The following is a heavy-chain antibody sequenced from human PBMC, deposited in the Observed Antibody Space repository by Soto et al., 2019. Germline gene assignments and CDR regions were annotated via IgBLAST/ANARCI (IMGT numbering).Heavy chain of an antibody. CDR1: GYTFTSYD. D-gene: IGHD3-10*01. J-gene: IGHJ6*02. Sequence: GASVKVSCKASGYTFTSYDINWVRQATGQGLEWMGWMNPNSGNTDYAQKFQGRVTMTRNTSISTVYMELSSLRSDDTAVYYCARVVRGVSGYYYYYDMDVWGPGTTVTVSS. CDR3: ARVVRGVSGYYYYYDMDV. CDR2: MNPNSGNT. V-gene: IGHV1-8*01.